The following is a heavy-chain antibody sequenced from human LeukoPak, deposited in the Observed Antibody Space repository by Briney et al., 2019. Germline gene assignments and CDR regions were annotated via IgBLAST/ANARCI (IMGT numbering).Heavy chain of an antibody. CDR3: ATLQRMQLWFDYYYYGMDV. Sequence: GASVKVFCKASGDAFSRNAFSWVRQAPGQGLEWMGRIIPMLGIANYVERFQDRVTITADTSTSTVYMELSGLRFEDTAVYYCATLQRMQLWFDYYYYGMDVWGQATTVTVTS. D-gene: IGHD5-18*01. CDR2: IIPMLGIA. V-gene: IGHV1-69*04. J-gene: IGHJ6*02. CDR1: GDAFSRNA.